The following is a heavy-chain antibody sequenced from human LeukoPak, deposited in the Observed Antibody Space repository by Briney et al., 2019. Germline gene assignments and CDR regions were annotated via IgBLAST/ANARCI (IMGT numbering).Heavy chain of an antibody. J-gene: IGHJ4*02. D-gene: IGHD3-22*01. CDR3: ARDHIVVVITGVDY. CDR2: ISYDGSNK. V-gene: IGHV3-30-3*01. Sequence: GRSLRLSCAASGFTFSSYAMHWVRQAPGKGLEWVAVISYDGSNKYYADSVKGRFTISRDNSKNTLYLQMNSLRAEDTAVYYCARDHIVVVITGVDYWGQGTLVTVSS. CDR1: GFTFSSYA.